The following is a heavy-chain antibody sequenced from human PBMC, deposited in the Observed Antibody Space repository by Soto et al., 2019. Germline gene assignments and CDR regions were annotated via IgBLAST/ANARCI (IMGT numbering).Heavy chain of an antibody. CDR3: ARVSSIAARPERLGCLDY. J-gene: IGHJ4*02. CDR2: ISSSSSYT. CDR1: GFTFSDYY. D-gene: IGHD6-6*01. V-gene: IGHV3-11*06. Sequence: GGSLRLSCAASGFTFSDYYMSWIRQAPGKGLEWVSYISSSSSYTNYADSVKGRFTISRDNAKNSLYLQMNSLRAEDTAVYYCARVSSIAARPERLGCLDYWGQGTLVTVSS.